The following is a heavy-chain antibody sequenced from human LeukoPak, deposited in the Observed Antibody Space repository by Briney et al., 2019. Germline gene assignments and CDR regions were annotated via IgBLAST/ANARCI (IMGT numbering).Heavy chain of an antibody. CDR3: ARDSAGNDY. D-gene: IGHD6-13*01. CDR1: GFTISTYW. J-gene: IGHJ4*02. CDR2: RKQDGSEK. Sequence: GRSLGLCCAACGFTISTYWMSWVHQAPGKGLEWVANRKQDGSEKYYVDSVKGRFTISRDNAKNSLYLQMNSLRAEDTAMYYCARDSAGNDYWGQGTLVTVSS. V-gene: IGHV3-7*01.